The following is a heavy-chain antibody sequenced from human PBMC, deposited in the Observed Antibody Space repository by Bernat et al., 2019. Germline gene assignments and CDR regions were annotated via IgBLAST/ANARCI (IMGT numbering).Heavy chain of an antibody. J-gene: IGHJ4*02. V-gene: IGHV3-33*03. Sequence: QVQLVESGGGVVQPGRSLRLSCAASGFTFSGYAMHWVRQAPGKGLEWVALIWDDGNNKYYADSVKGRFTISRYNAKNTHSLQLDSLRVEDTAVYYCSKDPATGSTGNYFDDWGQGTLVTVSP. CDR2: IWDDGNNK. D-gene: IGHD1-1*01. CDR1: GFTFSGYA. CDR3: SKDPATGSTGNYFDD.